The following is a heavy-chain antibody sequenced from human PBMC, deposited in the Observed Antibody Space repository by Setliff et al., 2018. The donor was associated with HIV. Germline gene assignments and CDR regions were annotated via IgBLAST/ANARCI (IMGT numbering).Heavy chain of an antibody. D-gene: IGHD3-10*01. CDR2: MNPNTGVS. CDR1: GHTFTNVD. Sequence: RASVKVSCKASGHTFTNVDIHWLRRATGQGLEWMGWMNPNTGVSGYALKFQARVTMTRDTSISTAYMELSSLTSEDTAVYYCARGKGVGGVVITGGLDVWVKGTTVTVSS. J-gene: IGHJ6*04. CDR3: ARGKGVGGVVITGGLDV. V-gene: IGHV1-8*01.